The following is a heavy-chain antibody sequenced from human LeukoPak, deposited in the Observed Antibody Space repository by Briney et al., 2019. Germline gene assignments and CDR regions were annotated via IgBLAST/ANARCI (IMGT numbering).Heavy chain of an antibody. CDR3: AKVGAAGTAHYFDY. CDR2: ISYDGSNK. D-gene: IGHD6-13*01. Sequence: PGRSLRLSCAASGFTFSSYAMHWVRQAPGKGLEWVAVISYDGSNKYYADSVKGRFTISRDNSKNTLYLQMNSLRAEDTAVYYCAKVGAAGTAHYFDYWGQGTLVTVSS. V-gene: IGHV3-30-3*01. CDR1: GFTFSSYA. J-gene: IGHJ4*02.